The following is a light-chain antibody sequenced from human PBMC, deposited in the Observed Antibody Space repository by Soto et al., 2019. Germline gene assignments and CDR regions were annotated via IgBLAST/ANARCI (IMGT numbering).Light chain of an antibody. V-gene: IGLV1-40*01. CDR1: SSNIGAGYD. CDR2: GNN. CDR3: QSYDSSLSGSNV. Sequence: QSALTQPPSVSGPPGLRVTIACTGSSSNIGAGYDVHWYQQLPETAPKLLIYGNNNRPSGVPDRFSGSKSGTSASLAITGLQAEDEADYYCQSYDSSLSGSNVFGTGTKVTVL. J-gene: IGLJ1*01.